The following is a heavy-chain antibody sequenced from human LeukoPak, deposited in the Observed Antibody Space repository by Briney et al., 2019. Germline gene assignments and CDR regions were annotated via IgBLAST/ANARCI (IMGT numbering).Heavy chain of an antibody. J-gene: IGHJ4*02. CDR1: GGTLSGHY. D-gene: IGHD3-22*01. Sequence: SETLSLTCAVHGGTLSGHYWTWIRQPPGKGLEWIGEINQSGDTKYNPSLVSRVTITVDRSNNQFFQKLNSVTAADTAVYHCARLFRRYYYDSSGYFSDYWGQGTLVTVSS. V-gene: IGHV4-34*01. CDR3: ARLFRRYYYDSSGYFSDY. CDR2: INQSGDT.